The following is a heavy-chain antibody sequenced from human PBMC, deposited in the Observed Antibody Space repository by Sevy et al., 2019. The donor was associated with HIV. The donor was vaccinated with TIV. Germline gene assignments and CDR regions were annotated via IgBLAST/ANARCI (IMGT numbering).Heavy chain of an antibody. CDR2: IKEDGTEI. CDR3: VRGGYYGYSGLDY. D-gene: IGHD3-10*01. Sequence: GGSLRLSCAASGFTTGFTFSDYWMAWVRQAPGKGLEWVANIKEDGTEIYYLDSLKGRFTISRDNAKNLLYLQMNSLGAEDTAVYYCVRGGYYGYSGLDYWGQGTLVTVSS. J-gene: IGHJ4*02. CDR1: GFTTGFTFSDYW. V-gene: IGHV3-7*01.